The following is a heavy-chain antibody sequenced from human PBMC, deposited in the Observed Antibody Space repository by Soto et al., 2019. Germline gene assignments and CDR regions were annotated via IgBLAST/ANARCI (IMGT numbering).Heavy chain of an antibody. CDR2: ILPNGGT. D-gene: IGHD1-7*01. CDR1: GDSISSSGC. CDR3: ARGNHGITGTYEY. J-gene: IGHJ4*02. Sequence: SETLSLTCAVSGDSISSSGCWTWVRQPPGKGLEWIGEILPNGGTNYNPSFKSRVTISVDKSKNNFSLRLNSVTAADTAVYYCARGNHGITGTYEYWGQGPLVT. V-gene: IGHV4-4*02.